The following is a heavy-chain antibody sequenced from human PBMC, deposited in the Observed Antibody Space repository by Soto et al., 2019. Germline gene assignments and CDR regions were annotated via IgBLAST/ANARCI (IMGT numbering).Heavy chain of an antibody. CDR1: GYSFTSYW. CDR3: ATGNWNDGPL. J-gene: IGHJ4*02. CDR2: IDPIDSYT. D-gene: IGHD1-1*01. V-gene: IGHV5-10-1*01. Sequence: GESLKISCKGSGYSFTSYWISWVRQMPGKGLEWMGRIDPIDSYTNYSPSFQGHVTISADKSISTAYLQWSSLKASDTAMYYCATGNWNDGPLWGQGALVTAPQ.